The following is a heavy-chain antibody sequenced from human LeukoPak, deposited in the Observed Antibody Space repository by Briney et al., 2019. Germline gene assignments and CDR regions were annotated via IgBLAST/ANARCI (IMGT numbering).Heavy chain of an antibody. Sequence: HPGGSLRLSCTASGFTFSSYWMHWGRQAPGKGLVWVSRINSDGGSTSYADSVKGRFTVSRDNAKNTLYLQMNSLRAEDTAVYYCARRIQGMAPYYFDYWDQGTLVTASS. D-gene: IGHD5-24*01. J-gene: IGHJ4*02. CDR1: GFTFSSYW. CDR2: INSDGGST. V-gene: IGHV3-74*01. CDR3: ARRIQGMAPYYFDY.